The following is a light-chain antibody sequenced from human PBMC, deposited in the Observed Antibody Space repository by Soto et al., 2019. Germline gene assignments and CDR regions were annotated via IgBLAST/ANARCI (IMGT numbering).Light chain of an antibody. V-gene: IGKV3-11*01. CDR1: QSVSSY. J-gene: IGKJ1*01. CDR3: QQRSSWPLT. CDR2: DAS. Sequence: EIVLTQSPATLSLSPGERATLSCTASQSVSSYLAWYQQKPGQAPRLLIYDASNRATGIPARFSGSGSGTDFTLTISSLEPEDFAVYYCQQRSSWPLTFGQGTKVDI.